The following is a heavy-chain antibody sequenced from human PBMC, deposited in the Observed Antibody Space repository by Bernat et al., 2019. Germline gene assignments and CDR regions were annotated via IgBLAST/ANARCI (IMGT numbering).Heavy chain of an antibody. V-gene: IGHV3-30-3*01. CDR1: GFTFSSYA. Sequence: QVQLVESGGGVVQPGRSLRLSCAASGFTFSSYAMHWVRQAPGKGLEWVAVISYDGSNKYYADSVKGRFTISRDNSKNTLYLQMNSLRAGDTAVYYCARCYYYGSGSFDYWGQGTLVTVSS. J-gene: IGHJ4*02. CDR3: ARCYYYGSGSFDY. CDR2: ISYDGSNK. D-gene: IGHD3-10*01.